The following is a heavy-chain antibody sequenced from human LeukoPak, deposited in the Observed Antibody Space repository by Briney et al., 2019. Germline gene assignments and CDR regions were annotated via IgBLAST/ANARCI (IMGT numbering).Heavy chain of an antibody. CDR3: ARGGAIVRGVSPLDY. V-gene: IGHV3-21*01. CDR1: GCTFINYI. Sequence: GWALRLSCAASGCTFINYIINWVRQPPRKGLEWVSSVSHSGSYINYADSVKGRVTISRDNAKNSLYLQMNSLSAEDTAIYYCARGGAIVRGVSPLDYWGQGSLVTVSS. D-gene: IGHD3-10*01. J-gene: IGHJ4*02. CDR2: VSHSGSYI.